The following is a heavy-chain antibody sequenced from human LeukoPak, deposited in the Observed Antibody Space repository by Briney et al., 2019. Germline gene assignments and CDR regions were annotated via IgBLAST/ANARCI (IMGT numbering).Heavy chain of an antibody. CDR1: GFTFSSYS. Sequence: GSLRLSCAASGFTFSSYSMNWVRQAPGKGLEWVSSISSSSSYIYYADSVKGRFTISRDNAKNSLYLQMNSLRAEDTAVYYCARRCRSNSCLQSWGQGTLVTVSS. CDR2: ISSSSSYI. V-gene: IGHV3-21*01. CDR3: ARRCRSNSCLQS. D-gene: IGHD2-2*01. J-gene: IGHJ5*02.